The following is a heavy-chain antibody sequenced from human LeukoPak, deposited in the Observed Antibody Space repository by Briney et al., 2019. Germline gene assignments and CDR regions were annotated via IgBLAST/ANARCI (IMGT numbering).Heavy chain of an antibody. CDR3: ARELESSGIDY. V-gene: IGHV4-31*11. D-gene: IGHD3-22*01. CDR2: IYYSGST. CDR1: GGSISSGGYY. Sequence: SSETLSLTCAVSGGSISSGGYYWSWIRQHPGKGLEWIGYIYYSGSTYYNPSLKSRVTISVDTSKNQFSLKLSSVTAADTAVYYCARELESSGIDYWGQGTLVTVSS. J-gene: IGHJ4*02.